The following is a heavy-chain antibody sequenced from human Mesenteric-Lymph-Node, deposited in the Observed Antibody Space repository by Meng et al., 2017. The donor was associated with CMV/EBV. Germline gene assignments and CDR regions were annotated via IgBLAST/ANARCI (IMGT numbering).Heavy chain of an antibody. Sequence: GGSLRLSCAVSGFTFSRYAMHWVRQAPGKGLEWVALISHDGNSKYYADSAQGRFTISRDNSKTTLYLQMYSLRPEDTAVYYCARDITEYSTSSSFDNWGQGALITVSA. V-gene: IGHV3-30-3*01. D-gene: IGHD2/OR15-2a*01. J-gene: IGHJ4*02. CDR1: GFTFSRYA. CDR3: ARDITEYSTSSSFDN. CDR2: ISHDGNSK.